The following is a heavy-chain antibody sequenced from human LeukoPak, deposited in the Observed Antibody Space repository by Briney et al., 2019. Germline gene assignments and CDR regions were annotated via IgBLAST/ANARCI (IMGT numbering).Heavy chain of an antibody. CDR3: ATVGGVSGRAFDM. D-gene: IGHD2-8*01. CDR1: GFSFSSYW. CDR2: IKSDGSST. Sequence: GGSLRLSCAASGFSFSSYWLHWVRQAPGKGLVWVSHIKSDGSSTSYADSVKGRFTISRDNAKNTLYLQMNSLRVEDAAVYYCATVGGVSGRAFDMWGQGTVVTVSS. V-gene: IGHV3-74*01. J-gene: IGHJ3*02.